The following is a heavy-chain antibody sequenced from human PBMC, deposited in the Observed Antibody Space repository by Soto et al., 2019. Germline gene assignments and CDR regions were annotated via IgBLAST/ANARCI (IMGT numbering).Heavy chain of an antibody. Sequence: EVQLVESGGGLVQPGGSLRLSCAASGFTFSSYDMHWVRQATGKGLEWVSAIGTAGDTYYPGSVKGRFTISRENAKNSLYLQMKSLRAGDTAVYYCARAGLGYYYYYMDVWGKGTTVTVSS. J-gene: IGHJ6*03. D-gene: IGHD6-19*01. CDR3: ARAGLGYYYYYMDV. CDR1: GFTFSSYD. V-gene: IGHV3-13*01. CDR2: IGTAGDT.